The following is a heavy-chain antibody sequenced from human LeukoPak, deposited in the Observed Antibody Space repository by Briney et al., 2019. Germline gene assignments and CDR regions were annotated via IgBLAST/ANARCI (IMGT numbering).Heavy chain of an antibody. CDR3: ARDSRYSDNSGYYYSHYYMDV. CDR1: GGSISYYY. V-gene: IGHV4-59*01. CDR2: IYNSGTT. Sequence: SETLSLTCTVYGGSISYYYWSWLRQPPRKGLEWIGYIYNSGTTRYNPSLMSRVTISVDTSKNQFSLNLRSVTAADTAVYYCARDSRYSDNSGYYYSHYYMDVWGKGTTVTVSS. D-gene: IGHD3-22*01. J-gene: IGHJ6*03.